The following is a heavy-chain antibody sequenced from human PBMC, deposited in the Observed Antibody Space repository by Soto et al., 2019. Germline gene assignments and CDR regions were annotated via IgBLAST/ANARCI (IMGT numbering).Heavy chain of an antibody. Sequence: SETLSLTCTVSGGSISSYYWSWIRQPPGKGLEWIGYIYYSGSTNYNPSLKSRVTISVDTSKNQFSLKLSSVTAADTAVYYCARDSSMIGNPQRFGVARGAFDIWGQGTMVTVSS. CDR3: ARDSSMIGNPQRFGVARGAFDI. D-gene: IGHD3-3*01. J-gene: IGHJ3*02. CDR2: IYYSGST. CDR1: GGSISSYY. V-gene: IGHV4-59*01.